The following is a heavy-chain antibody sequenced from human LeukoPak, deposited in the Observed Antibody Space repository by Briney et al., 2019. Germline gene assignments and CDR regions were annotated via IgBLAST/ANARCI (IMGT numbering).Heavy chain of an antibody. D-gene: IGHD2-15*01. Sequence: SETLSLTCTVSGGSISSYYWSWLRQPPGKGLEWIGYIYYSGSTNYNPSLKSRVTISVDTSKNQFSLKLSSVTAADTAVYYCARDREGGDIVVVVAARYYMDIWGKGTTVTVSS. J-gene: IGHJ6*03. CDR1: GGSISSYY. CDR2: IYYSGST. CDR3: ARDREGGDIVVVVAARYYMDI. V-gene: IGHV4-59*12.